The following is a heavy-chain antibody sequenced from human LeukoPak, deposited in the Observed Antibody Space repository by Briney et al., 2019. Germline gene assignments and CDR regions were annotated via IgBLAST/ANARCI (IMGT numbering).Heavy chain of an antibody. J-gene: IGHJ6*02. V-gene: IGHV3-48*03. Sequence: PGGSLRLSCAASGFTFSSYEMNWVRQAPGKGLEWVSYISSSGSTIYYADSVKGRFTISRDNAKNSLYLQMNSLRAEDTAVYYCARDQAPFDCSSTSCYLGGYGMDVWGQGTTVTVSS. CDR2: ISSSGSTI. CDR1: GFTFSSYE. CDR3: ARDQAPFDCSSTSCYLGGYGMDV. D-gene: IGHD2-2*01.